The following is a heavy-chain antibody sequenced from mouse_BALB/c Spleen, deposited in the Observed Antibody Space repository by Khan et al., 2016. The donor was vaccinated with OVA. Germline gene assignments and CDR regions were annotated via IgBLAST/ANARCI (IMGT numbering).Heavy chain of an antibody. CDR2: ISYSGST. J-gene: IGHJ2*01. V-gene: IGHV3-2*02. D-gene: IGHD1-2*01. CDR1: GYSITSGYG. CDR3: TKTARIKY. Sequence: VQLKESGPGLVKPSQSLSLTCTATGYSITSGYGWNWIRPSPGNKLEWMGYISYSGSTNYNPSLKSRISITRETSKNQFFLQLNSVTTEDTATYYCTKTARIKYWGQGTTLTVSS.